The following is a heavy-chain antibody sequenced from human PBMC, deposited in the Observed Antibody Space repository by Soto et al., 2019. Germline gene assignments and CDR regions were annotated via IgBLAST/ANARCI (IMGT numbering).Heavy chain of an antibody. CDR1: GGSISSGGYY. J-gene: IGHJ4*02. CDR2: IYYSGST. Sequence: SETLSLTCTVSGGSISSGGYYWSWIRQHPGKGLEWIGYIYYSGSTYYNPSLKSRVTISVDTSKNQFSLKLSSVTAADTAVYYCARDLSYDSSGYYYLGYWGQGTLVTVSS. CDR3: ARDLSYDSSGYYYLGY. D-gene: IGHD3-22*01. V-gene: IGHV4-31*03.